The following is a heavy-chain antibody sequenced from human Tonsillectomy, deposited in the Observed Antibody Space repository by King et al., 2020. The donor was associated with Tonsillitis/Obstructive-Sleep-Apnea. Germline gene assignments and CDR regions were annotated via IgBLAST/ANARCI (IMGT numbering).Heavy chain of an antibody. CDR3: AKGEGHMIIDKCGLDV. D-gene: IGHD3-22*01. J-gene: IGHJ6*02. V-gene: IGHV1-2*02. CDR2: INPNSGAT. Sequence: VQLVQSGAEVKKPGASVKVSCKASGYTFTGYYMHWVRLAPGHGLEWMGWINPNSGATNYAQEFQDRVTMTRDTSINIAYMEVSRLRSDDTAVYYCAKGEGHMIIDKCGLDVGGQGTTVTVSS. CDR1: GYTFTGYY.